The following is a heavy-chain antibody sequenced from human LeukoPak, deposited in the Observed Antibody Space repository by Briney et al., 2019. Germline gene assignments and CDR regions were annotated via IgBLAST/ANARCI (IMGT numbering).Heavy chain of an antibody. V-gene: IGHV3-23*01. CDR1: GFTFSSYA. J-gene: IGHJ4*02. Sequence: TGGSLRLSCAASGFTFSSYAMSWVRQAPGKGLEWVSAISGSGGSTYYADSVKGRFTISRDNSKNTLDLQMNSLRAEDTAVYYCAKSNPQYSRYSTNCFDYWGQGALVTVPS. D-gene: IGHD5-12*01. CDR3: AKSNPQYSRYSTNCFDY. CDR2: ISGSGGST.